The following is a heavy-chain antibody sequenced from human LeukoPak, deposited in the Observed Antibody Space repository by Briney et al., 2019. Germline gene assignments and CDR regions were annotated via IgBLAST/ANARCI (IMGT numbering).Heavy chain of an antibody. CDR3: AREDGLPDAFDI. CDR1: GFTFSTYW. CDR2: ISSDGSDT. D-gene: IGHD4-17*01. J-gene: IGHJ3*02. V-gene: IGHV3-74*01. Sequence: QTGGSLRLSCAASGFTFSTYWMHWVRQAPGKGLVWVSRISSDGSDTNYADSVKGRFTISRDNAKNTLYLQMNSLRAEDTAVYYCAREDGLPDAFDIWGQGTMVTVSS.